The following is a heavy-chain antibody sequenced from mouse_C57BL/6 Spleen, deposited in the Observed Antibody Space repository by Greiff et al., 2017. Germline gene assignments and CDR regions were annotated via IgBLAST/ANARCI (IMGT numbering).Heavy chain of an antibody. CDR2: ISDGGSYT. D-gene: IGHD2-10*02. V-gene: IGHV5-4*01. J-gene: IGHJ1*03. Sequence: EVQLVESGGGLVKPGGSLKLSCAASGFTFSSYAMSWVRQTPEKRLEWVATISDGGSYTYYPDNVKGRFTISRDNAKNTLCRPMSQLKCVDTAMYYGARGGVWGYYWYFDVWGTGTTVTVSS. CDR3: ARGGVWGYYWYFDV. CDR1: GFTFSSYA.